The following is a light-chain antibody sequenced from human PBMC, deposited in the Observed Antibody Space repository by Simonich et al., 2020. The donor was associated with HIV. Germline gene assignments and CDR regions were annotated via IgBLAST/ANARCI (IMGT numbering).Light chain of an antibody. J-gene: IGKJ5*01. CDR3: QQYNNWPIT. CDR1: QSVSSN. CDR2: GAS. Sequence: ERVMTQSPATLSVSPGERATLSCRASQSVSSNLAWYQQKPGQAPRLLIYGASTRATGIPARFSGSGSGTEFTLTISSMRSEDFADYYCQQYNNWPITFGQGTRLEIK. V-gene: IGKV3-15*01.